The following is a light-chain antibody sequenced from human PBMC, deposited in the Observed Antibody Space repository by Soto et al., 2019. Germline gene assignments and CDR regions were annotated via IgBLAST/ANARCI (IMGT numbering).Light chain of an antibody. Sequence: QSVLTQPPSASGTPGQRGTISCSGNSSNIGTDDVFWYLQFPGTAPKLLIYKNNQRPSGVSDRFSGSKSGTSASLAISGLRSEDEADYYCAAWDATLSGYVFGTGTKVTVL. CDR1: SSNIGTDD. V-gene: IGLV1-47*01. CDR2: KNN. CDR3: AAWDATLSGYV. J-gene: IGLJ1*01.